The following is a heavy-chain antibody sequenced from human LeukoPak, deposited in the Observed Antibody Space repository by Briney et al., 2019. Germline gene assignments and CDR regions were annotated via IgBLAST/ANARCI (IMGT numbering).Heavy chain of an antibody. J-gene: IGHJ4*02. CDR1: GFSFSTYS. D-gene: IGHD2-2*01. CDR2: ISSTISTR. CDR3: ATYCSTPSCYFFDY. V-gene: IGHV3-48*01. Sequence: GGSLRLSCAASGFSFSTYSMNWVRQAPGNGLEWVSFISSTISTRYYADSVKGRFTISRDNAKNSLYLQMNSLRAEDTAVYYCATYCSTPSCYFFDYWGQGVLVTVSS.